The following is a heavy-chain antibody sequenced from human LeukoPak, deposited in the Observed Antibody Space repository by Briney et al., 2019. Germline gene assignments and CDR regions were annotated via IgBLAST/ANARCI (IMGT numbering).Heavy chain of an antibody. CDR3: AKSSGWYASLDY. CDR1: GFTFDDYA. J-gene: IGHJ4*02. CDR2: ISWNSGSI. V-gene: IGHV3-9*01. D-gene: IGHD6-19*01. Sequence: PGGSLRLSCAASGFTFDDYAMHWVRQAPGKGLEWVSGISWNSGSISYADSVKGRFTISRDNAKNSLYLQMNSLRAEDTALYYCAKSSGWYASLDYWGQGTLVTVSS.